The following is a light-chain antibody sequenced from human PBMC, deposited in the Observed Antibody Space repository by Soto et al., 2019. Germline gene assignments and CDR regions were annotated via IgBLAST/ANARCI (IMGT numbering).Light chain of an antibody. J-gene: IGKJ4*01. Sequence: DIQMTQSPSSVSASVGDRVTITCRASQDISSWLAWYQQKPGEAPKLLIYVTSRLQSGVPSRFSGSASGTDFNLTISSLQPEDFATYYCQQAASFPLTVGGGTKVEIK. CDR2: VTS. CDR3: QQAASFPLT. V-gene: IGKV1-12*01. CDR1: QDISSW.